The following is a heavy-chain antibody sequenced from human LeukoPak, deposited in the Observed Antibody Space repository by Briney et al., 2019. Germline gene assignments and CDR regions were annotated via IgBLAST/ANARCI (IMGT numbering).Heavy chain of an antibody. V-gene: IGHV3-23*01. CDR1: GFTFSSYA. Sequence: GGSLRLSCAASGFTFSSYAMTWVRHSSGKGLDWFSAISGGGGSTYYADSVKGRFTISRDNSKNTLYLHINSLRAEDTALYYCAKINRGQVAGHVDFWGQGTLVSVSS. CDR2: ISGGGGST. CDR3: AKINRGQVAGHVDF. J-gene: IGHJ4*02. D-gene: IGHD6-19*01.